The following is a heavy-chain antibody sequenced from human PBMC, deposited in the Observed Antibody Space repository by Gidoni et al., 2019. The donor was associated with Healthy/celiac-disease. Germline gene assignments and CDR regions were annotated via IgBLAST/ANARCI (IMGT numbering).Heavy chain of an antibody. CDR3: ARGGDIVVVPAAMGKSGYYYYYGMDV. CDR2: IIPIFGTA. CDR1: GGTFSSYA. D-gene: IGHD2-2*01. Sequence: QVQLVQSGAEVKKPGSSVKVSCKASGGTFSSYAISWVRQAPGQGLEWMGGIIPIFGTANDAQKFQGRVTITADESTRTAYMELSSLRSEDTAVYYCARGGDIVVVPAAMGKSGYYYYYGMDVWGQGTTVTVSS. V-gene: IGHV1-69*01. J-gene: IGHJ6*02.